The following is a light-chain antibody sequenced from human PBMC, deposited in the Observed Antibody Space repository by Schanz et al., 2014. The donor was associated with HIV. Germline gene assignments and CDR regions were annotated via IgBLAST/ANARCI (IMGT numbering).Light chain of an antibody. CDR1: SSDVGVYNY. Sequence: QSALTQPASVSGSPGQSITISCTGTSSDVGVYNYVSWYQHHPGKAPKLMIYDVNNRPSGISARFSGSKSGNTASLTISGLQAEDEADYYCSSYTSTSTRVFGGGTKLTVL. CDR2: DVN. V-gene: IGLV2-14*03. CDR3: SSYTSTSTRV. J-gene: IGLJ3*02.